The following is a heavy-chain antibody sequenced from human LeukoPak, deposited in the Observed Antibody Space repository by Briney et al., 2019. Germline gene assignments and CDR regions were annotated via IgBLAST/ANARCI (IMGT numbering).Heavy chain of an antibody. CDR3: ARGRLIAPTTMAY. Sequence: ASVTVSCKASGYTFNTYDIQWVRQAAGQGPEWMGWMSPTNGNTGYSQRFQGRVTLTRNTSISTAYMELTSLTSEDTAVYYCARGRLIAPTTMAYWGQGTLITVSS. J-gene: IGHJ4*02. CDR1: GYTFNTYD. V-gene: IGHV1-8*01. D-gene: IGHD5-18*01. CDR2: MSPTNGNT.